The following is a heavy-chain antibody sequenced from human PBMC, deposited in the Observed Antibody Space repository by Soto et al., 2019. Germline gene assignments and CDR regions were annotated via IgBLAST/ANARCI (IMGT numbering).Heavy chain of an antibody. CDR3: ARRYGDTFDY. D-gene: IGHD4-17*01. V-gene: IGHV4-59*08. CDR1: GGSISSYY. CDR2: IYYSGST. J-gene: IGHJ4*02. Sequence: SETLSLTCTVSGGSISSYYWSWIRQPPGKGLEWIGYIYYSGSTNYNPSLKSRVTISVDTSKNQFSLKLSSVTAADTAVYYCARRYGDTFDYWGQGTLVTVSS.